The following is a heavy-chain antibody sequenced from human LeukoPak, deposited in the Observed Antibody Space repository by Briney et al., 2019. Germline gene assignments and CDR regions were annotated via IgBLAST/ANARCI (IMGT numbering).Heavy chain of an antibody. J-gene: IGHJ4*02. Sequence: GGSLRLSCGASGFIFSSFGMHWVRQAPGKGLEWVAVIWSGGRNKYYADSVKGRFTISRGNSKNTLDLQMNSLRADDTAVYYCVKELGPFTGFDYWGQGTLVTVSS. D-gene: IGHD3-16*01. CDR2: IWSGGRNK. V-gene: IGHV3-33*06. CDR1: GFIFSSFG. CDR3: VKELGPFTGFDY.